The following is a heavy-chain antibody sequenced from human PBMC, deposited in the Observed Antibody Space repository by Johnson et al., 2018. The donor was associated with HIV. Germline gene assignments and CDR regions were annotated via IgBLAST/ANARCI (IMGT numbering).Heavy chain of an antibody. D-gene: IGHD6-19*01. CDR3: AKIIGYSSGLEI. CDR2: ISYDGSNK. V-gene: IGHV3-30-3*02. Sequence: QVHLVESGGGLVQPGGSLRLSCAASGFTFTFYAMHWVRQAPGKGLEWVAVISYDGSNKYYADSVKGRFTISRDNSKNTLYLQMNSLRAEDTAVYYCAKIIGYSSGLEIWGQGTMVTVSS. J-gene: IGHJ3*02. CDR1: GFTFTFYA.